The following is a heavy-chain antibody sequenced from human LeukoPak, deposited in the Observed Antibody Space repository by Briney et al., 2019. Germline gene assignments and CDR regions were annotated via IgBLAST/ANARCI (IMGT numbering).Heavy chain of an antibody. D-gene: IGHD1-26*01. CDR2: IYSGGST. Sequence: GGSLRLSCAASGFTVSSSYMSWVRQPQGKGLGWVSIIYSGGSTFYADSVKGRFTISRDNSKTTLYLQLNSLRAADTAVYYCARGGSYLSAFDIWGQGTMVTVSS. J-gene: IGHJ3*02. CDR1: GFTVSSSY. CDR3: ARGGSYLSAFDI. V-gene: IGHV3-53*03.